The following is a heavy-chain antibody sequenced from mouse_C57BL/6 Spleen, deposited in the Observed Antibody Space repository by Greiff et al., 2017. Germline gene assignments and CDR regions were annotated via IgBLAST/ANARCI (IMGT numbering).Heavy chain of an antibody. D-gene: IGHD1-1*01. J-gene: IGHJ3*01. CDR3: ARGGYYGGSWFAY. CDR2: INPGSGGT. V-gene: IGHV1-54*01. Sequence: QVQLKQSGAELVRPGTSVKVSCKASGYAFTNYLIEWVKQRPGQGLEWIGVINPGSGGTNYNEKFKGKATLTADKSSSTAYMQLSSLTSEDSAVYFCARGGYYGGSWFAYWGQGTLVTVSA. CDR1: GYAFTNYL.